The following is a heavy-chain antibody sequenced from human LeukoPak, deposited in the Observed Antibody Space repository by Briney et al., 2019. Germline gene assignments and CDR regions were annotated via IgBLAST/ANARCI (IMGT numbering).Heavy chain of an antibody. CDR2: IRYDGSNK. D-gene: IGHD3-10*01. Sequence: GGSLRLSCAASGFTFSSYGMHWVRQAPGKGLEWVAFIRYDGSNKYYADSVKGRFTISRDNSKNTLYLQMNSLRAEDTAVYYCAKVGLLWFGEDSYYYYYYMDVWGKGTTVTISS. J-gene: IGHJ6*03. CDR1: GFTFSSYG. V-gene: IGHV3-30*02. CDR3: AKVGLLWFGEDSYYYYYYMDV.